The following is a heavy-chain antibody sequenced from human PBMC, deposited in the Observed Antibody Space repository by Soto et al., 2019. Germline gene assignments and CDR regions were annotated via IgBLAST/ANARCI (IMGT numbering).Heavy chain of an antibody. CDR1: GFTFSSYG. V-gene: IGHV3-33*01. J-gene: IGHJ4*01. D-gene: IGHD3-3*01. CDR3: ARVPFRVTIFGVLDY. Sequence: GGSLRLSCAASGFTFSSYGMHWVRQAPGKGLEWVAVIWYDGSNKYYADSVKGRFTISRDNSKNTLYLQMNSLRAEDTAVYYCARVPFRVTIFGVLDYWGHGTLVTVSS. CDR2: IWYDGSNK.